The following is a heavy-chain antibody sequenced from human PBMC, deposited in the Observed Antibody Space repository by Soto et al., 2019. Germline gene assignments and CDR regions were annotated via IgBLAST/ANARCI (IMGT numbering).Heavy chain of an antibody. CDR3: ARGRLLWFGEWSDYYYYGMDV. J-gene: IGHJ6*02. CDR2: INHSGST. Sequence: SETLSLTCAIYGGSFSGYYWSWIRQPPGKGLEWIGEINHSGSTNYNPSLKSRVTISVDTSKNQFSLKLSSVTAADTAVYYCARGRLLWFGEWSDYYYYGMDVWGQGTTVTVSS. CDR1: GGSFSGYY. V-gene: IGHV4-34*01. D-gene: IGHD3-10*01.